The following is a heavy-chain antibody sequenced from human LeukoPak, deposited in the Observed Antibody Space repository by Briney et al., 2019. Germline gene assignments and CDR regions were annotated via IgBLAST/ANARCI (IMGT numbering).Heavy chain of an antibody. Sequence: SETLSLTCTVSGGSISSYYWSWIRQPPGKGLEWIGSIYHSGSTYYNPSLKSRVTISVDASKNQFSLKLSSVTAADTAVFYCARTYYYGSGSYFFDYWGQGTLVTVSS. CDR3: ARTYYYGSGSYFFDY. V-gene: IGHV4-59*08. D-gene: IGHD3-10*01. CDR1: GGSISSYY. J-gene: IGHJ4*02. CDR2: IYHSGST.